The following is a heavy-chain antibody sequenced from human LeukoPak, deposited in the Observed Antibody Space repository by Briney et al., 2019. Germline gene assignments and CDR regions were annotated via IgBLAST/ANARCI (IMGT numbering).Heavy chain of an antibody. V-gene: IGHV3-9*01. D-gene: IGHD5-12*01. CDR3: ARGRGYSGYDGDY. Sequence: PGRSLRLSCAASGFTFDDYAMHWVRQAPGKGLEWVSGISWNSGSIGYADSVKGRFTISRDNAKNSLYLQMNSLRAEDTAVYYCARGRGYSGYDGDYWGQGTLVTVSS. CDR2: ISWNSGSI. CDR1: GFTFDDYA. J-gene: IGHJ4*02.